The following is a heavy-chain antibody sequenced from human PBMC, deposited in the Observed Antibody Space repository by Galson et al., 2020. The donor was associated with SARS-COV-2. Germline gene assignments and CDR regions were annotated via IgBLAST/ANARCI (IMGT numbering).Heavy chain of an antibody. CDR2: IWYDGSNK. Sequence: GESLKISCAASGFTFSSYGMHWVRQAPGKGLEWVAVIWYDGSNKYYADSVKGRFTISRDNSKNTLYLQMNSLRAEDTAVYYCAASLPLYYFDYWGQGTLVTVSS. V-gene: IGHV3-33*01. CDR3: AASLPLYYFDY. CDR1: GFTFSSYG. J-gene: IGHJ4*02.